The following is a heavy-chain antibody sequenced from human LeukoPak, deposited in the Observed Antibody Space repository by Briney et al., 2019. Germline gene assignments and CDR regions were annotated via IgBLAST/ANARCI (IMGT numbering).Heavy chain of an antibody. CDR3: ASISSGRTSTTVTTGGDY. J-gene: IGHJ4*02. D-gene: IGHD4-17*01. V-gene: IGHV1-69*05. Sequence: GGSLRLSCAASGFTFSSYAISWVRQAPGQGLEWMGRIIPIFGTANYAQKFQGRVTITTDESTSTAYMELSSLRSEDTAVYYCASISSGRTSTTVTTGGDYWGQGTLVTVSS. CDR1: GFTFSSYA. CDR2: IIPIFGTA.